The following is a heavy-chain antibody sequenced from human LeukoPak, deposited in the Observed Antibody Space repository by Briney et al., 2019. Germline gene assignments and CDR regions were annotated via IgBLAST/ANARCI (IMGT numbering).Heavy chain of an antibody. CDR3: ARRDSSGWYVDY. V-gene: IGHV3-30*04. CDR1: GFTFSSYA. Sequence: GGSLRLSCAASGFTFSSYAMHWVRQAPGKGLEWVAVISYDGSYKYYADSVKGRFTISRDNSKNTLYLQMNSLRAEGTAVYYCARRDSSGWYVDYWGQGTLVTVSS. J-gene: IGHJ4*02. D-gene: IGHD6-19*01. CDR2: ISYDGSYK.